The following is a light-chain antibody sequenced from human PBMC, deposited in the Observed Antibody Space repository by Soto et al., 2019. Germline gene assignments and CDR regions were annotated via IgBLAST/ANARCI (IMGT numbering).Light chain of an antibody. V-gene: IGKV3-11*01. J-gene: IGKJ1*01. Sequence: ILMTQSPSTLSVSPGERATLSCGAGQSVSRYLAWYQQKPGQAPRLLIYDASNRATGIPARFSGSGSGTDFTLTISSLEPEDFAVYYCQQRSNWHAWTFGQGTKVDIK. CDR2: DAS. CDR1: QSVSRY. CDR3: QQRSNWHAWT.